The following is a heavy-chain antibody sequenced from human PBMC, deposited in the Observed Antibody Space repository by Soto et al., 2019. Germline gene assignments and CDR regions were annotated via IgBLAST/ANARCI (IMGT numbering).Heavy chain of an antibody. D-gene: IGHD4-17*01. CDR1: GFPVSSNY. V-gene: IGHV3-53*04. CDR3: ASTYGDYGPEYFQH. Sequence: GGSLRLSCAASGFPVSSNYMSWVRQAPGKGLEWVSVIYSGGSTYYADSVKGRFTISRHNSKNTLYLQMNSLRAEDTAVYYCASTYGDYGPEYFQHWGQGTLVTVSS. J-gene: IGHJ1*01. CDR2: IYSGGST.